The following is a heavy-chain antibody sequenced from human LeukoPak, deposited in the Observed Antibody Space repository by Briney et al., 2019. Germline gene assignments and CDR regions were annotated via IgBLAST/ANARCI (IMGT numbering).Heavy chain of an antibody. CDR3: ASIIAAAGGAIDY. D-gene: IGHD6-13*01. CDR2: VNANTGNP. V-gene: IGHV7-4-1*02. Sequence: ASVKVSCKASGYTFTTYGMNWVRQAPGQGLEWMGWVNANTGNPTYAQGFTGRFVFSSDTSVSTAYLQISSLKAEDTAVYYCASIIAAAGGAIDYWGQGTLVTVSS. CDR1: GYTFTTYG. J-gene: IGHJ4*02.